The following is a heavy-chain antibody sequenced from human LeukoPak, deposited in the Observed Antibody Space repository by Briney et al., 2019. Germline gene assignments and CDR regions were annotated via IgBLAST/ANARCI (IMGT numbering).Heavy chain of an antibody. D-gene: IGHD3-10*01. CDR1: GYTFTGYY. J-gene: IGHJ4*02. V-gene: IGHV1-2*02. CDR3: ARAPWYYGSGSSIDY. CDR2: INPNSGGT. Sequence: EASVKVFCKASGYTFTGYYMHWVRQAPGQGLEWMGWINPNSGGTNYAQKFQGRVTMTRDTSISTAYMELSRLRSDDTAVYYCARAPWYYGSGSSIDYWGQGTLVTVSS.